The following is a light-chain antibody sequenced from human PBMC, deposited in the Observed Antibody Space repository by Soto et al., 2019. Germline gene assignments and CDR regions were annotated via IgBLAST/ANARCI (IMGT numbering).Light chain of an antibody. CDR1: QSVSSN. CDR3: QQRSDWPTWT. CDR2: GAS. Sequence: EIVMTQSPAILSVSPGERATLSCRASQSVSSNLAWYQQKPCQTHRLLIYGASTRATGIPARFSGSGSGTDLALTISSLEPEDFAVYYCQQRSDWPTWTFGQGTKVDIK. V-gene: IGKV3-15*01. J-gene: IGKJ1*01.